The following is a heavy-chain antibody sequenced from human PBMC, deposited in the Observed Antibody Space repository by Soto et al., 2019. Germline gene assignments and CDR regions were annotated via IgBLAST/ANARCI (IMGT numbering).Heavy chain of an antibody. J-gene: IGHJ4*02. V-gene: IGHV3-48*02. D-gene: IGHD3-22*01. CDR1: GFPYSSSA. CDR3: ARSPYYYDSSNYYGY. Sequence: PGSPLRISCAALGFPYSSSARISVRQAPGKGLEWVSYISSSSTTIYYADSVKGRFTIFRDNAKNSLYLQLNSLRDEDTAVYYCARSPYYYDSSNYYGYWGQGT. CDR2: ISSSSTTI.